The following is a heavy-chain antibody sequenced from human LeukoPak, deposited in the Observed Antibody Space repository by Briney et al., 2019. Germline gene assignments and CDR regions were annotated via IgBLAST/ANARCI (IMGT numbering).Heavy chain of an antibody. D-gene: IGHD3-10*01. V-gene: IGHV4-59*01. Sequence: PSETLSLTCTVSGDSISTYSWIWIRQPPGKGLECIGYISYSGSTNFNPSLQSRVTMSVATSKNQFSLKLNSVTAADTAVYYCAKAMSSAWNFDLWGRGTPVTVSS. J-gene: IGHJ2*01. CDR2: ISYSGST. CDR3: AKAMSSAWNFDL. CDR1: GDSISTYS.